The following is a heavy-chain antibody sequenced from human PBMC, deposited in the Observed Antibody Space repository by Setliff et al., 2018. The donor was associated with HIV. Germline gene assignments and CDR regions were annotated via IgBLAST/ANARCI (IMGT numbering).Heavy chain of an antibody. CDR3: ARGHRTSDAFDV. J-gene: IGHJ3*01. CDR1: GITFSTNA. CDR2: IAHDGSTQ. Sequence: GGSLRLSCAASGITFSTNAMHWVRQVPGKGLQWVAVIAHDGSTQYYADSVLGRFTISRDNSKNTLDLQMNSLRVDDTAIYYCARGHRTSDAFDVWGQGTMVTVSS. D-gene: IGHD2-2*01. V-gene: IGHV3-30*03.